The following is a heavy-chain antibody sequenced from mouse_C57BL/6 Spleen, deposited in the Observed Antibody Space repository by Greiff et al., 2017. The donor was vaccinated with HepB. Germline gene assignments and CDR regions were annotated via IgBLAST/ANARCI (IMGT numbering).Heavy chain of an antibody. CDR3: TRLGRYAMDY. D-gene: IGHD4-1*01. J-gene: IGHJ4*01. CDR1: GYTFTDYE. V-gene: IGHV1-15*01. CDR2: IDPETGGT. Sequence: VQLVESGAELVRPGASVTLSCKASGYTFTDYEMHWVKQTPVHGLEWIGAIDPETGGTAYNQKFKGKAILTADKSSSTAYMELRSLTSEDSAVYYCTRLGRYAMDYWGQGTSVTVSS.